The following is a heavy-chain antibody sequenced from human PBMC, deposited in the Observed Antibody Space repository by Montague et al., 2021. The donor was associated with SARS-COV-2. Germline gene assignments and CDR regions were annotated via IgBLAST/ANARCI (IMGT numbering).Heavy chain of an antibody. J-gene: IGHJ3*02. V-gene: IGHV3-48*03. CDR2: ISSSGGTT. D-gene: IGHD3-22*01. CDR1: GFPFSSYE. Sequence: SLRLSCAASGFPFSSYEMNWVRQAPGKGLEWVSYISSSGGTTFYADSVRGRFTISRDNAKNSLYLQMNSLRAEDTAVYYCARESRITMLVVVITSAFDIWGQVTMVPGPS. CDR3: ARESRITMLVVVITSAFDI.